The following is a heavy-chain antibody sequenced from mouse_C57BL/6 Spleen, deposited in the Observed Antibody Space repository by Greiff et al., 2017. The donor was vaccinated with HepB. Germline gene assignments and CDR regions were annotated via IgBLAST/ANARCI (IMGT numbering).Heavy chain of an antibody. Sequence: QVQLQQPGAELVKPGASVKLSCKASGYTFTSYWMHWVKQRPGRGLEWIGRIDPNSGGTKYNEKYKSKAKLTVDKPSSTAYMQLSSLTSEDSAVYYCARWDTTGVATRYIDVWGTGTTVTVSS. CDR2: IDPNSGGT. CDR1: GYTFTSYW. D-gene: IGHD1-1*01. J-gene: IGHJ1*03. CDR3: ARWDTTGVATRYIDV. V-gene: IGHV1-72*01.